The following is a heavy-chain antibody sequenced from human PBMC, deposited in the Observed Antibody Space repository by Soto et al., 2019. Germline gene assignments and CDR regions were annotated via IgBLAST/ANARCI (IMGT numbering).Heavy chain of an antibody. CDR1: GYIFTNYD. CDR3: AGGIKYGDYSRWCDP. V-gene: IGHV1-8*01. J-gene: IGHJ5*02. CDR2: INPNSGNT. Sequence: QVQLVQSGAEVKKPGASVKVSCKASGYIFTNYDINWVRQATGQGLEYLGWINPNSGNTGYVQKFNGRVTMTRNTSINTAYMEQNSLRSEDTAVYYCAGGIKYGDYSRWCDPWGQGTLVTVSS. D-gene: IGHD4-17*01.